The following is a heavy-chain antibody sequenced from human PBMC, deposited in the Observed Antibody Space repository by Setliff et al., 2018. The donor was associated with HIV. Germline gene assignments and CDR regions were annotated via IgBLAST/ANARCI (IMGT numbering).Heavy chain of an antibody. CDR3: ARDMSGGDGYNHGAFDI. CDR2: INPSGGST. Sequence: GASVKVSCKASGYTFTNYYIHWVRQAPGQGLEWMGIINPSGGSTTYAQNFQGRVTMTRDTSTSTGYMELRSLKSEDTAVYYCARDMSGGDGYNHGAFDIWGQGTMVTVSS. D-gene: IGHD5-12*01. CDR1: GYTFTNYY. J-gene: IGHJ3*02. V-gene: IGHV1-46*01.